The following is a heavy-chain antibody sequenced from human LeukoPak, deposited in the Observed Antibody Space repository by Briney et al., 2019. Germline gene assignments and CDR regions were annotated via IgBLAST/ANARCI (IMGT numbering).Heavy chain of an antibody. V-gene: IGHV3-23*01. CDR2: INNWDNKA. CDR1: GFTFSNSA. J-gene: IGHJ5*02. Sequence: GGSLRLSCAASGFTFSNSAISWVRQAPGKGLEWLSAINNWDNKAYYADSVSGRFTVSRDSSKNTVYLQMNSLKAEDTAIYYCAKEHGVRPLNWFDPWGQGTLVTVSS. CDR3: AKEHGVRPLNWFDP. D-gene: IGHD2-8*01.